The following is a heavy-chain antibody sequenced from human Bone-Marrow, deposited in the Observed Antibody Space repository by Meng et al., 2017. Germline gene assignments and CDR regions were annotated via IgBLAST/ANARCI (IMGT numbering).Heavy chain of an antibody. J-gene: IGHJ4*02. CDR3: TTDNFEGLRWCY. Sequence: GGSLRLSCAASGFTLSNAWMSWVRQAPGKGLEGVGRIRGKSDGGRTDYAAPVKGRFTMSRDDSTNTLYLQMNSLKTEDTAVYYCTTDNFEGLRWCYWGQGTLVTVSS. V-gene: IGHV3-15*01. CDR2: IRGKSDGGRT. D-gene: IGHD4-23*01. CDR1: GFTLSNAW.